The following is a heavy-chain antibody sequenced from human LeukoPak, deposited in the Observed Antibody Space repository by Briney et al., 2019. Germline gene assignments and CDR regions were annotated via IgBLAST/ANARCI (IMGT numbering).Heavy chain of an antibody. J-gene: IGHJ5*02. D-gene: IGHD3-10*01. CDR1: GGSFSGYY. Sequence: PSETLSLTCAVYGGSFSGYYWSWIRQPPGKGLEWIGEINHSGSTNYNPSLKSRVTISVDTSKNQFSLKLSSVTAADTAVYYCAREGPYYYGSGSYYNEPQDNWFDPRGQGTLVTVSS. V-gene: IGHV4-34*01. CDR3: AREGPYYYGSGSYYNEPQDNWFDP. CDR2: INHSGST.